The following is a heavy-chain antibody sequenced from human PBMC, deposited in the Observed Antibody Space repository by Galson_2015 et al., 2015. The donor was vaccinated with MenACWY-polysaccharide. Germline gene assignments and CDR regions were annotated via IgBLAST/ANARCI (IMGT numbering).Heavy chain of an antibody. Sequence: SVKVSCKASGYSFTSFGISWVRQAPGQGLEWMGWISVYNGNTNYAQKFQGRATMTTDTSTSTAYMELRSLRSDDTAVYNCARDLGSMVRGIIPLFDYWGQGTLVTVSS. CDR2: ISVYNGNT. D-gene: IGHD3-10*01. CDR1: GYSFTSFG. J-gene: IGHJ4*02. CDR3: ARDLGSMVRGIIPLFDY. V-gene: IGHV1-18*01.